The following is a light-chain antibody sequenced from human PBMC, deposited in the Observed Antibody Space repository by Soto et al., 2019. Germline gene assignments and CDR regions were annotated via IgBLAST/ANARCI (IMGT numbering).Light chain of an antibody. CDR2: KND. Sequence: QAVVSQPPSASGTPGQRVTVSCSGRSSNIGRNFVYWYQQFPGAAPKLLIFKNDQRPSGVPDRFSGPKSGTSASLAISGLRSEDEADYYCATWDASLSGWVFGGGTKLTVL. CDR1: SSNIGRNF. J-gene: IGLJ3*02. CDR3: ATWDASLSGWV. V-gene: IGLV1-47*01.